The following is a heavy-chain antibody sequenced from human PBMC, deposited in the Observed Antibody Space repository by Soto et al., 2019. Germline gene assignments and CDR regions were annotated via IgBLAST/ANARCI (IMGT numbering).Heavy chain of an antibody. V-gene: IGHV4-59*01. CDR2: IYYTEMT. CDR3: ARARFQLLHPYYYGMDV. J-gene: IGHJ6*02. Sequence: QVQLQQSGPGLVKPSETLSLTCTVSGGSISSYYWSWIRQPPGKGLDWIGYIYYTEMTNYNPSLKSRVTISVDTSKNQFSLKLRSVTAADTGVYFCARARFQLLHPYYYGMDVWGQGTAVTVSS. D-gene: IGHD2-15*01. CDR1: GGSISSYY.